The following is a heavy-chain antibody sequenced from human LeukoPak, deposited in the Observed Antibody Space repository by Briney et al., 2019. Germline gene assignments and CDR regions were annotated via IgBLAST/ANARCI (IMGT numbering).Heavy chain of an antibody. Sequence: PGGSLRLSCAASGFTFSSYAMSWVRQAPGKGLEWVSAISGSGGSTYHADSVKGRFTISRDNFKNTLYLQMNSLRAEDTAVYYCARGEVVTAIPFGYWGQGTLVTVSS. V-gene: IGHV3-23*01. CDR2: ISGSGGST. D-gene: IGHD2-21*02. CDR1: GFTFSSYA. J-gene: IGHJ4*02. CDR3: ARGEVVTAIPFGY.